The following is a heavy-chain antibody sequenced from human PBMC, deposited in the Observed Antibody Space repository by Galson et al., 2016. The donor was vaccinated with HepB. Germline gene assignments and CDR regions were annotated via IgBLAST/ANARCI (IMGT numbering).Heavy chain of an antibody. CDR3: AKSRTRFGELLYCDGFDI. Sequence: SLRLSCAGSGFSFDDYAVHWVRQAPGKGLEWVSGISWNSGNIAYGDSVKGRFTVSRDNAENSLYLQMNSLRPEDTALYSCAKSRTRFGELLYCDGFDIWGQGTMVTVSS. J-gene: IGHJ3*02. CDR1: GFSFDDYA. CDR2: ISWNSGNI. V-gene: IGHV3-9*01. D-gene: IGHD3-10*01.